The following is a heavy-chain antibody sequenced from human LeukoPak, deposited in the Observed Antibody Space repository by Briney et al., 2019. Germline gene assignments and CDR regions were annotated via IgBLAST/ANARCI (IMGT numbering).Heavy chain of an antibody. CDR1: GGSISSYY. CDR2: IYYSGST. D-gene: IGHD1-26*01. CDR3: ARVEPGSYYYYYYMDV. J-gene: IGHJ6*03. Sequence: SGTLSLTCTVSGGSISSYYWSWIRQPPGKGLEWIGYIYYSGSTNYNPSLKSRVTISVDTSKNQFSLKLSSVTAADTAVYYCARVEPGSYYYYYYMDVWGKGTTVTVSS. V-gene: IGHV4-59*12.